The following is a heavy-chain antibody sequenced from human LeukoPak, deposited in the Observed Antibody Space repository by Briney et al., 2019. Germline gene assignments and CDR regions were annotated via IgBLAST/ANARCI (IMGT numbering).Heavy chain of an antibody. CDR3: ARLSVSITRRFDL. CDR1: GFTLSSYE. J-gene: IGHJ5*02. D-gene: IGHD3-3*01. Sequence: GGSLRLSCAPSGFTLSSYEMNWVRLTPGKGLEWISYITKGGATVLYAESVKGRFTISRDNANSSLYLQMNSLRAEDTAVYFCARLSVSITRRFDLWGQGTLVTVSS. CDR2: ITKGGATV. V-gene: IGHV3-48*03.